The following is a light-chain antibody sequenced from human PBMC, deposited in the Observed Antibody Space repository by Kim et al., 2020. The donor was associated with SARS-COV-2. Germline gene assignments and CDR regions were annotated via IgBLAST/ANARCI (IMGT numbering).Light chain of an antibody. V-gene: IGLV2-8*01. CDR3: SSYAGTNNVI. J-gene: IGLJ2*01. CDR2: ELT. CDR1: PNYVAPYNL. Sequence: GQSPAVSCPGTPNYVAPYNLAAWYQPHPSKAPRLILYELTKRPSGVPDRFSGSKSGNTASLTVSGLQAEDEAHYYCSSYAGTNNVIFGGGTQLTVL.